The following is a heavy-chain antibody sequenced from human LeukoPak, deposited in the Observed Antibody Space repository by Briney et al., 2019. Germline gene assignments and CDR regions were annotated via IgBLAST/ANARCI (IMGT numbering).Heavy chain of an antibody. CDR2: INHSGST. J-gene: IGHJ6*03. V-gene: IGHV4-34*01. CDR1: GGSFSGYY. D-gene: IGHD6-13*01. Sequence: PSETLSLTCAVYGGSFSGYYWSWIRQPPGKGLEWIGEINHSGSTNYNPSLKSRVTISVDTSKNQFSLKLSSVTAADTAVYYCARHGIAAAGTGSYYYYYYYMDVWGKGTTVTVSS. CDR3: ARHGIAAAGTGSYYYYYYYMDV.